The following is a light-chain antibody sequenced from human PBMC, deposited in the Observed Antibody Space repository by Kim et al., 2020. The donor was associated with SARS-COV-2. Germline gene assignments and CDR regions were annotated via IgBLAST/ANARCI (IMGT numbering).Light chain of an antibody. CDR2: DAS. CDR3: QHRISRVT. Sequence: EVVLTQSPATLSLAPGDRATLSCRASQNVYNYLAWYQQRPGQSPSLLIFDASSRAPGIPARFSGSGSGTDFTLTITSLEPEDFAIYYWQHRISRVTFGQGTRLEIK. J-gene: IGKJ5*01. CDR1: QNVYNY. V-gene: IGKV3-11*01.